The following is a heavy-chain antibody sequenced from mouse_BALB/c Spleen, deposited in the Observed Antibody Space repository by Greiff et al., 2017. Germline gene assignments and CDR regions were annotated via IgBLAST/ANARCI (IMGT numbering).Heavy chain of an antibody. Sequence: QVQLQQSGAELAKPGASVKMSCKASGYTFTSYWMHWVKQRPGQGLEWIGYINPSTGYTEYNQKFKDKATLTADKSSSTAYMQLSSLTSEDSAVYYCARSRYGSRYYYAMDYWGQGTTLTVSS. CDR1: GYTFTSYW. CDR3: ARSRYGSRYYYAMDY. D-gene: IGHD1-1*01. CDR2: INPSTGYT. V-gene: IGHV1-7*01. J-gene: IGHJ4*01.